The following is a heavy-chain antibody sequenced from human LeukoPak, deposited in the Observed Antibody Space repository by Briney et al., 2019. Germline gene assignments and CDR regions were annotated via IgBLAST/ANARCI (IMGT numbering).Heavy chain of an antibody. CDR2: IYYSGST. V-gene: IGHV4-59*08. Sequence: SETLSLTCTVSGASISSYYWSWIRQPPGKGLERIGYIYYSGSTNYNPSLKSRVTISIDTSKNQFSLKLDSVTAADTAMYYCARHQELGFYDAFDIWGQGTMLTVSS. D-gene: IGHD7-27*01. CDR1: GASISSYY. CDR3: ARHQELGFYDAFDI. J-gene: IGHJ3*02.